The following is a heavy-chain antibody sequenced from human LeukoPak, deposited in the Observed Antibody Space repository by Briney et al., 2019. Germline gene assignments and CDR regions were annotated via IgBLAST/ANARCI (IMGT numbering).Heavy chain of an antibody. J-gene: IGHJ4*02. CDR1: GFTFSSYA. CDR3: AKASSGYYSWYFDY. D-gene: IGHD3-22*01. Sequence: PGGSLRLSCAASGFTFSSYAMSWVRQAPGKGLEWVSAISGSGGSTYYADSVKGRFTITRDNSKNTLYLQMNSLRAEDTAVYYCAKASSGYYSWYFDYWGQGTLVTVSS. V-gene: IGHV3-23*01. CDR2: ISGSGGST.